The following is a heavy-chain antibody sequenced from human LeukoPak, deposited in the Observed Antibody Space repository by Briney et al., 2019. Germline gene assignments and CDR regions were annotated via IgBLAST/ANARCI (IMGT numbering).Heavy chain of an antibody. CDR1: GHTFTGYG. V-gene: IGHV1-18*01. CDR3: ARLLPLTSKDY. CDR2: ISAYNGNT. Sequence: GASVKVSCKASGHTFTGYGISWVRQAPGQGLEWMGWISAYNGNTNYAQKLQGRVTMTTDTSTSTAYMELRSLRSDDTAVYYCARLLPLTSKDYWGQETLVTVSS. J-gene: IGHJ4*02.